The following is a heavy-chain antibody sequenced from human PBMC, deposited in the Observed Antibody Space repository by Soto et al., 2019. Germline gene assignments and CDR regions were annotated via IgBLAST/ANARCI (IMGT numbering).Heavy chain of an antibody. CDR2: IYYSGST. Sequence: ASETLSLTCTVSGGSISSSSYYWGWIRQPPGKGLEWIGSIYYSGSTYYNPSLKSRVTISVDTSKNQFSLELSSVTAADTAVYYCASSSGYYDSSGTGLLDIWGQGTMVTVS. V-gene: IGHV4-39*01. CDR3: ASSSGYYDSSGTGLLDI. CDR1: GGSISSSSYY. D-gene: IGHD3-22*01. J-gene: IGHJ3*02.